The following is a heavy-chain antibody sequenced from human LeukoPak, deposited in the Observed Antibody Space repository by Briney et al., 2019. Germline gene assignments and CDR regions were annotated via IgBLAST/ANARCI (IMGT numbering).Heavy chain of an antibody. CDR3: ARDWYYGDYVKGYYYYGMDV. V-gene: IGHV3-21*01. CDR2: ISSSSSYI. D-gene: IGHD4-17*01. J-gene: IGHJ6*02. CDR1: GFTFSSYS. Sequence: PGGSLRLSCAASGFTFSSYSMNWVGQAPGKGLEWVSSISSSSSYIYYADSVKGRFTISRDNAKNSLYLQMNSLRAEDTAVYYCARDWYYGDYVKGYYYYGMDVWGQGTTVTVSS.